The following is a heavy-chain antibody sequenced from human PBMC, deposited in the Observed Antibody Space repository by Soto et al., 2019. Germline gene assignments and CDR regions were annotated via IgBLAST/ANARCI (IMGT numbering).Heavy chain of an antibody. J-gene: IGHJ4*02. CDR1: GFSLSTSGVG. Sequence: SGPTLVNPTQTLTLTCTFSGFSLSTSGVGVGWIRQPPGKALEWLALIYWNDDKRYSPSLKSRLTITKDTSKNQVVLTMTNMEHVDTATYYCANIQWFARGSHGYYFDYWGQGTLVTVSS. V-gene: IGHV2-5*01. CDR2: IYWNDDK. CDR3: ANIQWFARGSHGYYFDY. D-gene: IGHD3-10*01.